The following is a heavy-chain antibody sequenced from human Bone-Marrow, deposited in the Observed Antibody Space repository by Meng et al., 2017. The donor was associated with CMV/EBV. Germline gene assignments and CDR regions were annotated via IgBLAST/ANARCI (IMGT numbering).Heavy chain of an antibody. J-gene: IGHJ6*02. CDR1: GGTFSSYA. CDR2: IIPILGIA. CDR3: ARGTDGGNSVYYYYGMDV. Sequence: SVKVSCKASGGTFSSYAISWVRQAPGQGLEWMGGIIPILGIASYAQKFQGRVTITADKSTSTAYMELSSLRSEDTAVYYCARGTDGGNSVYYYYGMDVWGQGTTVTVSS. D-gene: IGHD4-23*01. V-gene: IGHV1-69*10.